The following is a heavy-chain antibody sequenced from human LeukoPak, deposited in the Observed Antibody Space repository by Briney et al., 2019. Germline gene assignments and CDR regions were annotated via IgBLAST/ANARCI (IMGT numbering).Heavy chain of an antibody. V-gene: IGHV4-39*01. D-gene: IGHD2-15*01. CDR3: ARNPTNCSGGSCYSSSLDY. Sequence: SETLSLTCTVSGGSISSSSYYWGWIRQPPGKGLEWIGSIYYSGSTYYNPSLKSRVTISVDTSKNQFSLKLSSVTAADTAVYYCARNPTNCSGGSCYSSSLDYWGQGTLVTVSS. CDR2: IYYSGST. J-gene: IGHJ4*02. CDR1: GGSISSSSYY.